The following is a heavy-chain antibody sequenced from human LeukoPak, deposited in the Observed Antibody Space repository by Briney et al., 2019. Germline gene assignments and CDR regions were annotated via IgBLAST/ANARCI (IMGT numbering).Heavy chain of an antibody. CDR2: ISYDGSNK. CDR1: GFTFSSYA. CDR3: ARGGRAFDY. J-gene: IGHJ4*02. D-gene: IGHD3/OR15-3a*01. Sequence: GGSLRLSCAVSGFTFSSYAMHWVRQAPGKGLEWVAVISYDGSNKYYADSVKGRFTISRDNSKNTLYLQMNSLRAEDTAVYYCARGGRAFDYWGQGTLVTVSS. V-gene: IGHV3-30-3*01.